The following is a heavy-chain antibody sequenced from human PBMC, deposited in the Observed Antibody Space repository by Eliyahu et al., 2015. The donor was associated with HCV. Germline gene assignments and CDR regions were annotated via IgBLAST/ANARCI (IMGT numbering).Heavy chain of an antibody. J-gene: IGHJ3*02. V-gene: IGHV1-69*04. CDR2: IIPILGVT. Sequence: QVQLVQSGAEVKXXGSXVNVXXKASGGTFNXFAISWVRQAPGXGLEWMGRIIPILGVTXYAQNFQGRVTITADKSTSTAYMELSSLRSEDTAVYYCARGRTAPDAFDTWGQGTMITVSS. CDR3: ARGRTAPDAFDT. CDR1: GGTFNXFA.